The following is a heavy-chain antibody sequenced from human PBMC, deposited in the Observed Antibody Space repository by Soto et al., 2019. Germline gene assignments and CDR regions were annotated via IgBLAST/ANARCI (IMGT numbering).Heavy chain of an antibody. CDR3: AREASRFGKTPEDYYYGMDV. D-gene: IGHD3-3*01. Sequence: QVQLVESGGGVVQPGRSLRLSCAASGFTFSSYAMHWVRQAPGKGLEWVAVISYDGSKKYYADSVKGRFTISRDNSKNTLYLQMNSLRAEDTAVYYCAREASRFGKTPEDYYYGMDVWGQGTTVTVSS. J-gene: IGHJ6*02. CDR1: GFTFSSYA. V-gene: IGHV3-30-3*01. CDR2: ISYDGSKK.